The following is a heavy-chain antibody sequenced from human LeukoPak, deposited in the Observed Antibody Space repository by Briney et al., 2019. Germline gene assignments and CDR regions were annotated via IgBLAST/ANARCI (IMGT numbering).Heavy chain of an antibody. Sequence: PSETLSLTCTVSGGSISSYYWSWIRQPPGKGLEWVAGLSGSGGGTNYADSVKGRFTISRDNAKNTLYLQMNSLRAEDTAVYFCAKRGVVIRVILVGFHKEAYYFDSWGQGALVTVSS. CDR1: GGSISSYY. D-gene: IGHD3-10*01. V-gene: IGHV3-23*01. CDR3: AKRGVVIRVILVGFHKEAYYFDS. J-gene: IGHJ4*02. CDR2: LSGSGGGT.